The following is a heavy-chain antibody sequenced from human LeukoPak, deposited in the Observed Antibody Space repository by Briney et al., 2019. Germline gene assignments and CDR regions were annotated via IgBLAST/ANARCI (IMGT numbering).Heavy chain of an antibody. J-gene: IGHJ4*02. Sequence: PSQTLSLTCTVSGGSISSGDYYWRWIRQPPGKGLEWIGYIYYSGSTYYNPSLKSRVTISVDTSKNQFSLKLSSVTAADTAVYYCARERITMVRGVSNYFDYWGQGTLVTVSS. V-gene: IGHV4-30-4*01. CDR2: IYYSGST. D-gene: IGHD3-10*01. CDR3: ARERITMVRGVSNYFDY. CDR1: GGSISSGDYY.